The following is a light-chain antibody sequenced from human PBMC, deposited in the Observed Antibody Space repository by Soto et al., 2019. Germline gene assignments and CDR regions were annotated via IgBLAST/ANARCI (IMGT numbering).Light chain of an antibody. J-gene: IGKJ4*01. CDR1: QTVSRF. Sequence: ETVLTQSPATLSLSPGESATRSCRASQTVSRFFAWYQQKPGQSPRLLIYGVSNRATGVPARFSASGSGTDFTLSISSLEPEDSAVYYCQQRFTWPLTFGGGTKVEIK. CDR2: GVS. CDR3: QQRFTWPLT. V-gene: IGKV3-11*01.